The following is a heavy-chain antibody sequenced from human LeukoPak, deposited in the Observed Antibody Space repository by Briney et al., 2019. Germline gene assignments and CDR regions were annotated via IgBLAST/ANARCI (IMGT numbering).Heavy chain of an antibody. D-gene: IGHD3-16*01. CDR1: GFTFSDYW. V-gene: IGHV3-7*03. CDR2: IRQDGDKR. Sequence: GGSLRLSCAASGFTFSDYWMTWVRQAPGKGLEGVANIRQDGDKRSYGGSVRGRFPISRDNAENTLYLQLNRLSAEDTALYYCARVGYVDEAFDNWGQGVLVTVSS. J-gene: IGHJ4*02. CDR3: ARVGYVDEAFDN.